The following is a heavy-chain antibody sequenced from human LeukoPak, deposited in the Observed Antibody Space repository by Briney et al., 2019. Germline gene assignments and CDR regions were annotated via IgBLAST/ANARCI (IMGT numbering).Heavy chain of an antibody. CDR2: IYYSGGST. CDR3: ARGEGVIRYYYDSSGSSNPGI. Sequence: SETLSLTCTVSGGSVSSGAYFWSWIRQHPGKGLEWIGYIYYSGGSTNYNPSLRSRVIISVDTSKNQFSLQLSSVTATDTAVYYCARGEGVIRYYYDSSGSSNPGIWGKGTTVTVSS. V-gene: IGHV4-31*03. D-gene: IGHD3-22*01. CDR1: GGSVSSGAYF. J-gene: IGHJ6*04.